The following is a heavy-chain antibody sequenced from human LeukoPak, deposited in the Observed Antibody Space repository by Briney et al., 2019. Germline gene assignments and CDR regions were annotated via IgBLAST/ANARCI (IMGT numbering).Heavy chain of an antibody. CDR1: GFTFSSYA. J-gene: IGHJ5*01. D-gene: IGHD6-19*01. Sequence: PGGSLRLSCATSGFTFSSYAVAWVRQAPGKGLEWVSSISTSSSYIYYADSVKGRFSISRDNAKNSLYLQMNSLRAEDTAVYYCARGTSSGWSRPDWFDSWGQGTLVTVSS. CDR3: ARGTSSGWSRPDWFDS. CDR2: ISTSSSYI. V-gene: IGHV3-21*01.